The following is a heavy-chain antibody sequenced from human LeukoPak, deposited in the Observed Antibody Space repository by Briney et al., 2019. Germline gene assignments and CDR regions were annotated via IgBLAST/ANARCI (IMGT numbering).Heavy chain of an antibody. Sequence: GGSLRLSCVTSGFTFSGYWMHWVRQGPEKGLELVSRIDNDGHGIIYADSVKGRFTTSRDNVKNTLYLQMNSLRVEDTAVYYCAAGGGWDPSFGVVTHIDAWGKGTTVVVS. J-gene: IGHJ6*03. CDR1: GFTFSGYW. CDR2: IDNDGHGI. CDR3: AAGGGWDPSFGVVTHIDA. D-gene: IGHD3-3*01. V-gene: IGHV3-74*01.